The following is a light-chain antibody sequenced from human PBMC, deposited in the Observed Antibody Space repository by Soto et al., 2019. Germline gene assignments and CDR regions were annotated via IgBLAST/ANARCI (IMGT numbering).Light chain of an antibody. CDR1: QSVLYSSKNKNY. CDR3: QQYYSTPYT. J-gene: IGKJ2*01. Sequence: DIVMTQSPDSLAVSLGERATINCKSSQSVLYSSKNKNYLAWYQQKPGQPPKLLIYWASTRESGVPDRFSGSGSGTDFTLTISSLQAEDVAIYYCQQYYSTPYTIGQGTKLEIK. V-gene: IGKV4-1*01. CDR2: WAS.